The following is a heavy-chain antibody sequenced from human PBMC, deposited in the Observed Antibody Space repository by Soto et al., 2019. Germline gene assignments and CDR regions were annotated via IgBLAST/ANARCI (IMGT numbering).Heavy chain of an antibody. V-gene: IGHV4-39*01. CDR3: ATFVVPASRHHEFDF. Sequence: SETLSLTCTVSGGSISTSNYYWGWVRQPPGKGLDWIGNIYYSGTTYYNPSLKSRVTISVDTSKNQFSLKLNSVTAADTAVYYCATFVVPASRHHEFDFWGPGTLVTVS. D-gene: IGHD2-21*02. J-gene: IGHJ4*02. CDR1: GGSISTSNYY. CDR2: IYYSGTT.